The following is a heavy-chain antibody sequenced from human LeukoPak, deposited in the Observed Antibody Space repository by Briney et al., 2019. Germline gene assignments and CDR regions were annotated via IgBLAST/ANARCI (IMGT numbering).Heavy chain of an antibody. D-gene: IGHD3-9*01. J-gene: IGHJ4*02. CDR1: GFTVSSNY. Sequence: PGGSLRPSCAASGFTVSSNYMSWVRQAPGKGLEWVSVIYSGGSTYYADSVKGRFTISRDNSKNTLYLQMNSLRAEDTAVYYCARDLTGLTGYLNWGQGTLVTVSS. V-gene: IGHV3-66*01. CDR2: IYSGGST. CDR3: ARDLTGLTGYLN.